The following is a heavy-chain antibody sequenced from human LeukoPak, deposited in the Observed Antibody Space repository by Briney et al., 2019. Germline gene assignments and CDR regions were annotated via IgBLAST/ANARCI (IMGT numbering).Heavy chain of an antibody. CDR1: GFTLRSSA. D-gene: IGHD2-8*01. CDR3: AKELYGNPSGY. Sequence: GGSLRLSCAASGFTLRSSAMSWVRQAPGKGLEWVSAISGDGGTIPYAASVRGRFTISRDNAKNTLFLQMSSLRAGDTALYYCAKELYGNPSGYWGQGTRVTVSS. V-gene: IGHV3-23*01. CDR2: ISGDGGTI. J-gene: IGHJ4*02.